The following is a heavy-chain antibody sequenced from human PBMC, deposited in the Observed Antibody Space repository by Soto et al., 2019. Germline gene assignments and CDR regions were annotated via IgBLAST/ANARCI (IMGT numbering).Heavy chain of an antibody. Sequence: GGSLRLSCAASGFTFSSYWMHWVRQAPGKGLVWVSRLNSDGRSTSYADSVKGRFTISRDRSGNTLFLQMNSLRLEDTAVYFCAKEMYPRTVLDSSSPWGDYWGQGTLVTVSS. D-gene: IGHD6-6*01. CDR1: GFTFSSYW. CDR3: AKEMYPRTVLDSSSPWGDY. V-gene: IGHV3-74*01. J-gene: IGHJ4*02. CDR2: LNSDGRST.